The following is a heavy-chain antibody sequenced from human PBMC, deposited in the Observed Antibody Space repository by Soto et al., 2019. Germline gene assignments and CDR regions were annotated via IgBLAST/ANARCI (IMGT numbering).Heavy chain of an antibody. CDR3: ARDSAVRYDFWSCYYNDAFNS. D-gene: IGHD3-3*01. CDR2: ISYDGSNK. J-gene: IGHJ3*02. V-gene: IGHV3-30*04. Sequence: GGSLRLSCAASGFTFSSYAMHWVRQAPGKGLEWVAVISYDGSNKYYADSVKGRFTISRDNSKNTLYLQMNSLRAEDADVYYCARDSAVRYDFWSCYYNDAFNSWAKGQWSPSPQ. CDR1: GFTFSSYA.